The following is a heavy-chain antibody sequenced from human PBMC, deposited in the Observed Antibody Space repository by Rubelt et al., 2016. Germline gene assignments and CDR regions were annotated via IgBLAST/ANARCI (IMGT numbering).Heavy chain of an antibody. CDR2: ISGSGGST. CDR3: AKGLKSDSSGWPS. D-gene: IGHD6-19*01. CDR1: GFTFSSYS. Sequence: EVQLVESGGGLVQPGGSLRLSCAASGFTFSSYSMNWVRQAPGKGLEWVSAISGSGGSTYYADSVKGRFTISRDNSKNTLYLQMNSLRAEDTAVYYCAKGLKSDSSGWPSWGQGTLVTVSS. J-gene: IGHJ4*02. V-gene: IGHV3-23*04.